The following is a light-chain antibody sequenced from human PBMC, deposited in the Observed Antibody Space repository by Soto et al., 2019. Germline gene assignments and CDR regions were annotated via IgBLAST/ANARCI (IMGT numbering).Light chain of an antibody. CDR3: NSYTSSRTVV. Sequence: QSALTQPASVSGSPGQSITISCTGTSSDVGGYNYVSWYQQHPGKAPKLIIYGVTNRPSGISNRFSGSKSVNTASLTISGLQAEDEADYYCNSYTSSRTVVFGGGTKVTVL. CDR1: SSDVGGYNY. J-gene: IGLJ2*01. V-gene: IGLV2-14*01. CDR2: GVT.